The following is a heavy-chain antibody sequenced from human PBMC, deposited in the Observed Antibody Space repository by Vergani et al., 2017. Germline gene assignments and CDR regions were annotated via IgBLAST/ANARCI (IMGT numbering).Heavy chain of an antibody. CDR3: AKGARGSGSHFDY. D-gene: IGHD3-10*01. CDR2: IRYDGSNK. CDR1: GFTFSSYG. J-gene: IGHJ4*02. Sequence: VQLVESGGGLVQPGGSLRLSCAASGFTFSSYGMHWVRQAPGKGLEWVAFIRYDGSNKYYADSVKGRFTISRDNSKNTLYLQMNSLRAEDTAVYYCAKGARGSGSHFDYWGQGTLVTVSS. V-gene: IGHV3-30*02.